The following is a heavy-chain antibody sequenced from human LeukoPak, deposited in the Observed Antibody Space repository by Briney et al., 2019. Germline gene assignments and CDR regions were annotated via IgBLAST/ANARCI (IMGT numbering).Heavy chain of an antibody. J-gene: IGHJ4*02. Sequence: GGSLRLSCAASGFTFSSYSMNWVRQAPGKGLEWVSYISRSGNTIYNADSVKGRFTISRDNAKNALYLQMNSLRAEDTAVYYCARDQPPDTAMVLFDYWGQGTLVTVSS. CDR1: GFTFSSYS. D-gene: IGHD5-18*01. CDR2: ISRSGNTI. CDR3: ARDQPPDTAMVLFDY. V-gene: IGHV3-48*01.